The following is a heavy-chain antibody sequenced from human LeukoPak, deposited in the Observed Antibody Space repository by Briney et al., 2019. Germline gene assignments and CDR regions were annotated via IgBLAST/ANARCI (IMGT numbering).Heavy chain of an antibody. Sequence: GGSLRLSCAASGFTFTSYGMHWVRQAPGKVLEWVAFIRYDGSNKYYADSVKGRFTISRDNSKNTLYLQMNSLRAEDTAVYYCAKPNNYDIMTGYCEYFQHWGQGTLVTVSS. V-gene: IGHV3-30*02. CDR2: IRYDGSNK. J-gene: IGHJ1*01. CDR3: AKPNNYDIMTGYCEYFQH. D-gene: IGHD3-9*01. CDR1: GFTFTSYG.